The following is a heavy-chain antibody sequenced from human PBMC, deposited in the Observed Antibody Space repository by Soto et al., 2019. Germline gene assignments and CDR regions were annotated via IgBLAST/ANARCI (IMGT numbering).Heavy chain of an antibody. CDR2: ISAHNGNT. CDR3: ARGRYGDY. V-gene: IGHV1-18*01. Sequence: QVHLVQSGAEVKKPGASVKVSCKASGYTFTSYGITWVRQAPGQGLEWMGWISAHNGNTDYAQKLQGRVIVTRDTSTSRAYMDLRSGISDDTDVYYCARGRYGDYWGQGALVTVSS. D-gene: IGHD1-26*01. CDR1: GYTFTSYG. J-gene: IGHJ4*02.